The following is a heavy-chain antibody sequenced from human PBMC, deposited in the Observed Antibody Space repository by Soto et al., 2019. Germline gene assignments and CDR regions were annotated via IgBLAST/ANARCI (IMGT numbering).Heavy chain of an antibody. CDR3: AIPSGLTVTGPDY. CDR2: IGGNGADT. J-gene: IGHJ4*02. CDR1: GFIFSNYA. D-gene: IGHD6-19*01. V-gene: IGHV3-23*01. Sequence: GGSLRLSCAASGFIFSNYAMSWVRHAPGKGLEWVSAIGGNGADTYYADSVKGRFTISRDNSKNTLYLQMNSLRAEDTAVYFCAIPSGLTVTGPDYWGQGTLVTVSS.